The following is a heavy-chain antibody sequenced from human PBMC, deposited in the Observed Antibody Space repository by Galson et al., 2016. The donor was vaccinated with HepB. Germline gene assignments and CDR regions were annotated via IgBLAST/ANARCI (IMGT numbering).Heavy chain of an antibody. Sequence: SLRLSCAASGFSLSSYWMSWVRQAPGKGLEWVASIDQSERERDYVDSVKGRLTIFRDNAKNALYLQMNSLSVEDTAVYHWVRKRYYYENKKGWFDLWGQGALVTVSS. D-gene: IGHD3-22*01. J-gene: IGHJ5*02. V-gene: IGHV3-7*03. CDR3: VRKRYYYENKKGWFDL. CDR2: IDQSERER. CDR1: GFSLSSYW.